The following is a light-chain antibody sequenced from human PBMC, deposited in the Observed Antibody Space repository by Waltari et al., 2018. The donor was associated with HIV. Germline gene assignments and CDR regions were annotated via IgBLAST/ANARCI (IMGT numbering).Light chain of an antibody. J-gene: IGLJ3*02. CDR2: LNSDGRH. CDR1: SGHSNYD. CDR3: QTWDTGIRV. Sequence: QLVLTQSPSASASLGAPVKFTCTLSSGHSNYDTAWQQHQPGKGPRYLLKLNSDGRHSRGDGIPDRFAGSGSGAERYLTISSLQAGDEADCYCQTWDTGIRVFGGGTKLTV. V-gene: IGLV4-69*01.